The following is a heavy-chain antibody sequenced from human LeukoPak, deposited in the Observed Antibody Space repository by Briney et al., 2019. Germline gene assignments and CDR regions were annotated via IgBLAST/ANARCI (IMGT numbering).Heavy chain of an antibody. CDR1: GGSISSGDYY. J-gene: IGHJ4*02. V-gene: IGHV4-30-4*08. D-gene: IGHD3-10*01. Sequence: SETLSLTCTVSGGSISSGDYYWSWIRQPPGKGLEWIGYIYYSGSTYYNPSLKSRVTISVDTSKNQFSLKLSSVTAADTAVYYCARREGGSGRVYWGQGTPVTVSS. CDR3: ARREGGSGRVY. CDR2: IYYSGST.